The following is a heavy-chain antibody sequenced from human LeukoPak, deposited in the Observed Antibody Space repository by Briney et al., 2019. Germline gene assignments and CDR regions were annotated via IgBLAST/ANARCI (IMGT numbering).Heavy chain of an antibody. D-gene: IGHD6-13*01. J-gene: IGHJ6*02. CDR3: ARDGADSSKDTYYYYSMDV. Sequence: ASVKVSCKASGYTLTGCYRHWVQQAPGQGLEWMGWINPNSGGTNYAQKFQGRVTMTRDTSISTAYMELSRLRSDDTAVYYCARDGADSSKDTYYYYSMDVGGRGTTVTVSS. CDR2: INPNSGGT. V-gene: IGHV1-2*02. CDR1: GYTLTGCY.